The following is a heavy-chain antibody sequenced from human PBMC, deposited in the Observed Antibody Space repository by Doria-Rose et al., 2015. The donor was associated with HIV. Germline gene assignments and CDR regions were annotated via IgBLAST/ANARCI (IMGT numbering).Heavy chain of an antibody. CDR3: AGLVGIGFKYFHY. CDR2: IYYSGST. D-gene: IGHD1-26*01. V-gene: IGHV4-39*07. Sequence: WIRQPPGKGLEWIGTIYYSGSTYYNVSLKSRLSMSVDTSKNQFSLKLISVTAADTAIYYCAGLVGIGFKYFHYWGQGTLVTVSS. J-gene: IGHJ1*01.